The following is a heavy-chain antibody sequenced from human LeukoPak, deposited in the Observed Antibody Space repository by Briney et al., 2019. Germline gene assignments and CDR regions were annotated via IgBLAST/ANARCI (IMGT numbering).Heavy chain of an antibody. CDR2: IKSDGSMT. J-gene: IGHJ4*02. V-gene: IGHV3-74*01. D-gene: IGHD1-26*01. Sequence: PGRSLRLSCAASGFTFSSHWMHWVRQAPGKGLVWVSRIKSDGSMTNYADSVKGRFTISRDNAKNTLYVQMNSLSAEDTAVYYCVRQGTVGEFDYWGQGTLVTVSS. CDR1: GFTFSSHW. CDR3: VRQGTVGEFDY.